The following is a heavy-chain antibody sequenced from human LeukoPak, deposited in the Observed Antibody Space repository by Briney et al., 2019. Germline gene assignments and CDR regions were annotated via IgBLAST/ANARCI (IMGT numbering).Heavy chain of an antibody. J-gene: IGHJ6*03. V-gene: IGHV3-48*01. CDR1: GFTFSSYS. CDR2: ISSSSSTI. CDR3: ERGTSTTNYHYYYMDV. D-gene: IGHD1-1*01. Sequence: PGGSLRLSCAASGFTFSSYSMNWVRQAPGKGLEWVSYISSSSSTIYYADSVKGRFTISRDNAKNSLYLQMNSLRAEDTAVYYCERGTSTTNYHYYYMDVWGKGTTVTVSS.